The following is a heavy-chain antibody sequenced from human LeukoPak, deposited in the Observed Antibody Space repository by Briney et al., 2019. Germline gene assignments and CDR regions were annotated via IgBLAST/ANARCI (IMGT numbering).Heavy chain of an antibody. V-gene: IGHV4-59*01. D-gene: IGHD3-22*01. CDR2: IYYGGST. Sequence: PSETLSLTCTVSGGSISSYYWSWIRQPPGKGLEWIGYIYYGGSTNFNPSLKSRVTISVDTSKNQFSLKLSSVTAADTAVYYCARDDSNRFDYWGQGTLVTVSS. J-gene: IGHJ4*02. CDR3: ARDDSNRFDY. CDR1: GGSISSYY.